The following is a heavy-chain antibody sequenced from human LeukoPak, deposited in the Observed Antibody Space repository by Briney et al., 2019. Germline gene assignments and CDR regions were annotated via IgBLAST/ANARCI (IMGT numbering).Heavy chain of an antibody. CDR3: ARESKAPDIMATMVFDY. J-gene: IGHJ4*02. Sequence: SQTLSLTCAISGDSVSSNSAAWNWIRQSPSRGLEWLGRTYYRSKWYNDYAVSVKSRITINPDTSKNQFSLQLNSVTPEDTAVYYCARESKAPDIMATMVFDYWGQGTLVTVSS. CDR1: GDSVSSNSAA. D-gene: IGHD5-12*01. CDR2: TYYRSKWYN. V-gene: IGHV6-1*01.